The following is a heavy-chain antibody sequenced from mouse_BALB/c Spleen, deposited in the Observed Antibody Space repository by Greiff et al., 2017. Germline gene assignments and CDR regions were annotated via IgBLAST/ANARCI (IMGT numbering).Heavy chain of an antibody. J-gene: IGHJ2*01. D-gene: IGHD2-4*01. CDR1: GFNIKDTY. CDR2: IDPANGNT. Sequence: EVQLQESGAELVKPGASVKLSCTASGFNIKDTYMHWVKQRPEQGLEWIGRIDPANGNTKYDPKFQGKATITADTSSNTAYLQLSSLTSEDTAVDYSARSRYDYDPQDYWGQGTTLTVSS. V-gene: IGHV14-3*02. CDR3: ARSRYDYDPQDY.